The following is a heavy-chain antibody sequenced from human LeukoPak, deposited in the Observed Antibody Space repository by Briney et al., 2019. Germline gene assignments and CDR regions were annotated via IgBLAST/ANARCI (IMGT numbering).Heavy chain of an antibody. J-gene: IGHJ4*02. CDR2: INSNGGNT. Sequence: PGGSLRLSCAASGFTSSSYAMSWVRQAPGKGLEWVSTINSNGGNTYYADSVKGRVTISRDNSKNTLYLQMNSLRVEDTAVYYCARRGDYFPFDYWGQGTLVTVSS. V-gene: IGHV3-23*01. CDR1: GFTSSSYA. D-gene: IGHD3-16*01. CDR3: ARRGDYFPFDY.